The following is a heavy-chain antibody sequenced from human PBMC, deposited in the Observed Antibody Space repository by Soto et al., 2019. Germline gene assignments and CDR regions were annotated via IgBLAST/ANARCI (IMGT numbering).Heavy chain of an antibody. D-gene: IGHD1-7*01. CDR1: GFTFSSYA. V-gene: IGHV3-23*01. Sequence: EVQLLESGGGLVQPGGSLRLSCAASGFTFSSYAMSWVRQAPGKGLEWVSAISGSGGSTYYADSVKGRFTISRDNSKNSLYLQMNSLRAEDTAVYYCARQSLELHPYYYYGMDVWGQGTTVTVSS. CDR3: ARQSLELHPYYYYGMDV. CDR2: ISGSGGST. J-gene: IGHJ6*02.